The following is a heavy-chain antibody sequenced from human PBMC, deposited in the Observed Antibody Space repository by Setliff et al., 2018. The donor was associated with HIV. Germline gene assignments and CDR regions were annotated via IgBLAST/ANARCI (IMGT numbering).Heavy chain of an antibody. V-gene: IGHV4-34*01. Sequence: SETLSLTCAVSGVSFSGDYWSWVRQPPGKGLEWIAEVHPSGSINYNSSLKSRVAISVDTSNNQFSLTMTSVTAADTAVYYCARGRDWARTGDFWGQGALVTVS. J-gene: IGHJ4*02. CDR3: ARGRDWARTGDF. D-gene: IGHD3-9*01. CDR2: VHPSGSI. CDR1: GVSFSGDY.